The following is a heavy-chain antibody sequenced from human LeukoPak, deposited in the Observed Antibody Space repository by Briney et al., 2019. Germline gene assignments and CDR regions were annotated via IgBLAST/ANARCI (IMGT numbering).Heavy chain of an antibody. CDR1: GYTFTGYY. CDR3: ARESSGGYNFDY. J-gene: IGHJ4*02. Sequence: ASVKVSCKASGYTFTGYYMHWVRQAPGQGLEWMGWINPNSGGTNYAQKFQGRVTMTRDTSISTAYMELSSLRSEDTAVYYCARESSGGYNFDYWGQGTLVTVSS. CDR2: INPNSGGT. V-gene: IGHV1-2*02. D-gene: IGHD6-25*01.